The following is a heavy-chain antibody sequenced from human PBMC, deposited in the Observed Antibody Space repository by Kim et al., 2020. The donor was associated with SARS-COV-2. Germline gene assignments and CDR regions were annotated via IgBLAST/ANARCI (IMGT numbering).Heavy chain of an antibody. CDR1: GGSISSSSYY. Sequence: SETLSLTCTVSGGSISSSSYYWGWIRQPPGKGLEWIGSIYYSGSTYYNPSLKSRVTISVDTSKNQFSLKLSSVTAADTAVYYCARQTGTTAFDIWGQGTMVTVSS. CDR3: ARQTGTTAFDI. V-gene: IGHV4-39*01. J-gene: IGHJ3*02. D-gene: IGHD1-1*01. CDR2: IYYSGST.